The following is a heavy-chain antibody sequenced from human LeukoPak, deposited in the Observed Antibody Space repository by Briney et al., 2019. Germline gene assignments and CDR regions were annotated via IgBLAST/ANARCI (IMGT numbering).Heavy chain of an antibody. V-gene: IGHV4-61*02. CDR3: ARDRRYCSSTSCHLFDY. J-gene: IGHJ4*02. CDR1: GGSISSGSYY. CDR2: IYTSGST. D-gene: IGHD2-2*01. Sequence: PSETLSLTCTVSGGSISSGSYYWSWIRQPAGKGLEWIGRIYTSGSTNYNPSLKSRVTISVDTSKNQFSLKLSSVTAADTAVYYCARDRRYCSSTSCHLFDYWGQGTLVTVSS.